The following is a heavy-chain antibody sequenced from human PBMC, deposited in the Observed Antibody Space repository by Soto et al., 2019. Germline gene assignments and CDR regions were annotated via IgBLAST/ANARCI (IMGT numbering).Heavy chain of an antibody. V-gene: IGHV4-59*01. CDR2: IYYSGST. CDR1: GGSISSYY. J-gene: IGHJ6*02. Sequence: QVQLQESGPGLVKPSETLSLTCTVSGGSISSYYWSWIRQPPGKGLEWIGYIYYSGSTNYNPSLTSRVPLSVDXSXNXXALKLSSVTAADTAVYYCAREGTTVDSYYYYGMDVWGQGTTVTVSS. CDR3: AREGTTVDSYYYYGMDV. D-gene: IGHD1-1*01.